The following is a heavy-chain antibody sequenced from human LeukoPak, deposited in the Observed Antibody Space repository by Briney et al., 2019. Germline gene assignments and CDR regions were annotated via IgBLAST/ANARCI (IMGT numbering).Heavy chain of an antibody. V-gene: IGHV3-21*01. CDR2: ISDTSTYI. CDR3: ARGHSYGYFDY. Sequence: GGSLRLSCAASGFTLSSYSMNWVRQAPGKGLECVSSISDTSTYIYYADSMKGRFTISRDNAQNSLYLQLNSLRAEDTAVYYCARGHSYGYFDYWGQGTLVTVSS. J-gene: IGHJ4*02. D-gene: IGHD5-18*01. CDR1: GFTLSSYS.